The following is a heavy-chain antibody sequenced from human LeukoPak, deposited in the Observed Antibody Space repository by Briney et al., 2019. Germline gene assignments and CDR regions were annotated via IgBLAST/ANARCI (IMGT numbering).Heavy chain of an antibody. CDR3: ARALNSAWHNIDH. J-gene: IGHJ5*02. Sequence: PGRSLRLSCAASGFTFSTYALHWVRQAPGKGLEWVAVTSYNGNNNYYTDSVKGRFTISRDNPKNTLYLQMNSLRVEDTAVYHCARALNSAWHNIDHWGQGTLVTVPS. CDR1: GFTFSTYA. V-gene: IGHV3-30*04. D-gene: IGHD6-19*01. CDR2: TSYNGNNN.